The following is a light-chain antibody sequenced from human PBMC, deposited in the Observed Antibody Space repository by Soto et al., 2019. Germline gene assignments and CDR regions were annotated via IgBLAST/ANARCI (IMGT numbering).Light chain of an antibody. Sequence: DIVLTQSPDTLSLSPGERATLSCRASQSVSSNYLAWYQQKPGQAPRLLIYGASRRATDVPDRFSGDGSGTDFTLTIARLEPEDVGVYYCQQYGNSLYTFGQGTKLEI. V-gene: IGKV3-20*01. CDR2: GAS. J-gene: IGKJ2*01. CDR1: QSVSSNY. CDR3: QQYGNSLYT.